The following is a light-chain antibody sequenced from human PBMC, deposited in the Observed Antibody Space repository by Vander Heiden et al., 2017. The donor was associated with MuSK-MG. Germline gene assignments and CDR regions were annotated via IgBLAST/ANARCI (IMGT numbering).Light chain of an antibody. Sequence: EIVLTQSPATLSLSPGESATLSCRASQSVSNYLAWYQQKPGQTPRLLIYDATNRATDIPARFSGSGSGTDLTLTISNLEPEDFAVYYCQQRSNWPPGFTFGPGTKVEI. V-gene: IGKV3-11*01. CDR2: DAT. J-gene: IGKJ3*01. CDR3: QQRSNWPPGFT. CDR1: QSVSNY.